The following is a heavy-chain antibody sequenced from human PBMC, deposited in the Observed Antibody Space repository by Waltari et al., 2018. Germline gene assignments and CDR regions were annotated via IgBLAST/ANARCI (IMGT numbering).Heavy chain of an antibody. D-gene: IGHD3-22*01. V-gene: IGHV1-69*04. Sequence: QVQLVQSGAEVKKPGSSVKVSCKVSGGTFNNYALSWVRQVPGQGPDWMGRIIPDRVLAHNAQQFEDTVTMTADRATNTAYVELGSLTSDDSAIYYCAVGSYSDSSGYFPRQFDYWGQGTPVTVSS. CDR3: AVGSYSDSSGYFPRQFDY. CDR2: IIPDRVLA. CDR1: GGTFNNYA. J-gene: IGHJ4*02.